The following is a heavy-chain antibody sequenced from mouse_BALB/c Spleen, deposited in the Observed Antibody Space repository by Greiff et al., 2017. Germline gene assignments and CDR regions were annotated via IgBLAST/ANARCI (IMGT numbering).Heavy chain of an antibody. D-gene: IGHD2-2*01. V-gene: IGHV1-5*01. CDR2: IYPGNSDT. CDR3: TSYGYDYAMDY. Sequence: VQLQQSGTVLARPGASVKMSCKASGYSFTSYWMHWVKQRPGQGLEWIGAIYPGNSDTSYNQKFKGKAKLTAVTSASTAYMELSSLTNEDSAVYYCTSYGYDYAMDYWGQGTSGTVSS. CDR1: GYSFTSYW. J-gene: IGHJ4*01.